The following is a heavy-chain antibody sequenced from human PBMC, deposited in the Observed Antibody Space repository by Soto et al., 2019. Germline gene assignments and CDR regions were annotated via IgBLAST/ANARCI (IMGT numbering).Heavy chain of an antibody. Sequence: EVQLVESGGGLVQPGGSLRLSCATSGFILSDCAMNWVRQAPGKGLEWVSYISSSSSVIDYADSVKGRFTVSRDNARNSLYLQMKSLRAEDTAVYYCARDPSWGSNGYPHMDVWGQGTPVTVSS. V-gene: IGHV3-48*01. CDR3: ARDPSWGSNGYPHMDV. CDR2: ISSSSSVI. J-gene: IGHJ6*02. CDR1: GFILSDCA. D-gene: IGHD3-16*01.